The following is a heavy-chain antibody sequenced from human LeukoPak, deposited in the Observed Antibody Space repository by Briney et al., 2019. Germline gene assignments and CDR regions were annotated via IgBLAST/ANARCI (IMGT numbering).Heavy chain of an antibody. Sequence: SETLSLTCTVSRGSISSSSYYWGWIRQPPGRGLEWIGSIYYSGSTYYNPSLKSRVIISVDTSKNQFSLMLSSVTATDTAVYYCAGLNFWSGYYWDYWGQGTLVTVSS. CDR1: RGSISSSSYY. CDR2: IYYSGST. CDR3: AGLNFWSGYYWDY. J-gene: IGHJ4*02. V-gene: IGHV4-39*01. D-gene: IGHD3-3*01.